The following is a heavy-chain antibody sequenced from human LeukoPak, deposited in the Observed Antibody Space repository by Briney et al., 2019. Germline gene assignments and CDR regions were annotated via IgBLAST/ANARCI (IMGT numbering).Heavy chain of an antibody. Sequence: GGSLRLSCAASGFTFSSYSMSWVRQAPGKGLEWVANIKQDGSEKYYVDSVKGRFTISRDNAKNSLYLQMNSLRAEDTAVYYCASGPIWSGELLEDWGQGTLVTVSS. CDR1: GFTFSSYS. D-gene: IGHD3-10*01. CDR3: ASGPIWSGELLED. J-gene: IGHJ4*02. V-gene: IGHV3-7*01. CDR2: IKQDGSEK.